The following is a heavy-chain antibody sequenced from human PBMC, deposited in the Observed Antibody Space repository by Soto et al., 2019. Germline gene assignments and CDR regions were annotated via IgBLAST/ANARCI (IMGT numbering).Heavy chain of an antibody. J-gene: IGHJ4*02. CDR1: GFTFSSYG. CDR3: ARGNWNDPFDY. Sequence: QVQLVESGGGVVQPGRSLRLSCAASGFTFSSYGMHWVRQAPGKGLEWVAVIWYDGSNKYYADSVKGRFTISRDNSKNTLYLQMNSLRAEDTAVYYCARGNWNDPFDYWGQGTLVTVCS. CDR2: IWYDGSNK. D-gene: IGHD1-1*01. V-gene: IGHV3-33*01.